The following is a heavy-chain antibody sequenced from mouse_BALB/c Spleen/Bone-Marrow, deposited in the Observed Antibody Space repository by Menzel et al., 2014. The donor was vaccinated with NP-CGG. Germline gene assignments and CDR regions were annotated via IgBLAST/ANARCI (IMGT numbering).Heavy chain of an antibody. D-gene: IGHD2-4*01. CDR2: INPYSGGS. V-gene: IGHV1-18*01. J-gene: IGHJ3*01. Sequence: VQLQQSGPELVKPGASMKISCKASGYSFTGYTMNWVKQSHGENLEWIGLINPYSGGSSYNQKFKGKATLTVDKSSSTAYMELLSLTSEDSAVYYCARDDYDGGFAYWGQGTLVTVSA. CDR3: ARDDYDGGFAY. CDR1: GYSFTGYT.